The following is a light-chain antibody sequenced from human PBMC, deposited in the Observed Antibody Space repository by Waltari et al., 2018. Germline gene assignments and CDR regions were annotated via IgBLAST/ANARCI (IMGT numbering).Light chain of an antibody. J-gene: IGKJ1*01. V-gene: IGKV3-20*01. CDR2: GTS. CDR3: QHYGTSLPWT. Sequence: EIALLQSPPTLSLSPGQSATIPCRATQSVSDSYSPCFHHKPGQPPRLLIFGTSTRATGIPDRFSGSGSGIEFTLTISRVEAEDFAVYFCQHYGTSLPWTFGQGTKVEIK. CDR1: QSVSDSY.